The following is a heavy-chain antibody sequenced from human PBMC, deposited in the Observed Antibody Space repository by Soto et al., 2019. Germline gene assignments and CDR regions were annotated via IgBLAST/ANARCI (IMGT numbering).Heavy chain of an antibody. CDR2: INPNNGGT. Sequence: QVQLVQSGAEVKKPGASVKVSCKASGYTFTGYYMHWVRQAPGQGLEWMGWINPNNGGTNYAQKFQGRVTMTRDTSISTAYMELSRLRSDDTAVYYCAREGIAAADIDYWGQGTLVTVSS. CDR3: AREGIAAADIDY. J-gene: IGHJ4*02. D-gene: IGHD6-13*01. CDR1: GYTFTGYY. V-gene: IGHV1-2*02.